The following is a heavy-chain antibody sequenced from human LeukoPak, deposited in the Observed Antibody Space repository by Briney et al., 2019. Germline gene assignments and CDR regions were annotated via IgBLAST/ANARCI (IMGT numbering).Heavy chain of an antibody. Sequence: SETLSLTCTVSGGSISNYYWSWIRQPPGKGLERIGYIYYSGSTNYNPSLKSRVTISVDTSKNQFSLKLSSVTAADTAVYYCARGGRYCSAGSCYQTYDSWGQGTLVTVSS. CDR2: IYYSGST. D-gene: IGHD2-15*01. V-gene: IGHV4-59*01. J-gene: IGHJ4*02. CDR1: GGSISNYY. CDR3: ARGGRYCSAGSCYQTYDS.